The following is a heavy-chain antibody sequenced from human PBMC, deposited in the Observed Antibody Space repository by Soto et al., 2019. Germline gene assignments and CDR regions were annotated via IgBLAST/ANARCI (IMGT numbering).Heavy chain of an antibody. Sequence: QVQLVQSGAEVKKPGASVKVSCKASGYTFTSYGISWVRQAPGQGLEWMGWISAYNGNTNYAQKLQGRVTMTTDTXRSXAXKELRSLRSDDTAVYYCARNNLLWFGELSTLYGMDVWGQGTTVTVSS. D-gene: IGHD3-10*01. CDR2: ISAYNGNT. CDR1: GYTFTSYG. CDR3: ARNNLLWFGELSTLYGMDV. J-gene: IGHJ6*02. V-gene: IGHV1-18*01.